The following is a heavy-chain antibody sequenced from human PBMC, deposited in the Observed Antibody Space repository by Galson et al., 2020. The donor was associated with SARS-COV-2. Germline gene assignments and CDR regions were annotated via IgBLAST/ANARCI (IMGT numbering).Heavy chain of an antibody. Sequence: SLKISCAASGFPSRSYAMHWVRQAPGKGLEGVAGISYDGSNKYYAASVQGRFTISRDNSKNTLHLQMNSLRAEDTAVYYCARVLSGSYSYYYGMDVWGQGTTVTVSS. V-gene: IGHV3-30*04. CDR1: GFPSRSYA. CDR2: ISYDGSNK. D-gene: IGHD1-26*01. J-gene: IGHJ6*02. CDR3: ARVLSGSYSYYYGMDV.